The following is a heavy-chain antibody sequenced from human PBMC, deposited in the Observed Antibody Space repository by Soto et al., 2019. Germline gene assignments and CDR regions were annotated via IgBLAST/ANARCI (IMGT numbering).Heavy chain of an antibody. CDR2: LSGTGGST. CDR3: AKDGYDFWSGYPADF. CDR1: GFTFSNYA. J-gene: IGHJ4*02. D-gene: IGHD3-3*01. Sequence: GGSLRLSCAASGFTFSNYAMSWVRQAPGKGLECVSGLSGTGGSTYYADSVKGRFTISRDNSKNTLYLQMNSLRAEDTAVYYCAKDGYDFWSGYPADFWGQGTQVTVSS. V-gene: IGHV3-23*01.